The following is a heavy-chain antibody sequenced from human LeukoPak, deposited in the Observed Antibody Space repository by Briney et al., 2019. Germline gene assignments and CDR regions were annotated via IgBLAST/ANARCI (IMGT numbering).Heavy chain of an antibody. D-gene: IGHD6-13*01. Sequence: SVKVSCKASGGTFSSYAISWVRQAPGQGLEWMGGIIPIFGTANYAQKFQGRVTITADESTSTAYMELSSLRSEDTAVYHCARGPYSSSQFDPWGQGTLVTVSS. CDR3: ARGPYSSSQFDP. V-gene: IGHV1-69*13. CDR1: GGTFSSYA. J-gene: IGHJ5*02. CDR2: IIPIFGTA.